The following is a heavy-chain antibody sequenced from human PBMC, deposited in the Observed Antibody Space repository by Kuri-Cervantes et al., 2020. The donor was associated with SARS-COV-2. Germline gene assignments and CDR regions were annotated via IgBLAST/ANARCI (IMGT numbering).Heavy chain of an antibody. D-gene: IGHD2-2*01. V-gene: IGHV3-20*01. CDR3: ARGPLVPAAEAEYFQH. CDR2: INWNGGST. J-gene: IGHJ1*01. CDR1: GFTFDDYG. Sequence: GGSLRLSCAASGFTFDDYGMSWVRQAPGKGLEWGSGINWNGGSTGYADSVKGRFTISRDNAKNSLYLQMNSLRAEDTALYHCARGPLVPAAEAEYFQHWGQGTQVTVSS.